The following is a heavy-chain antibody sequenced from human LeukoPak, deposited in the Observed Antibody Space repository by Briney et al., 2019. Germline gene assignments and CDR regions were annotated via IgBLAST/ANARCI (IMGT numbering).Heavy chain of an antibody. J-gene: IGHJ4*02. V-gene: IGHV3-23*01. D-gene: IGHD6-19*01. CDR3: ANGWLGRYFEN. Sequence: PGGSLRLSCAASGLTFSSFAMSWVRRAPGKGLEWISGISGTGDRTDYADSVKGRFTISRDNSKNTLYLQMNSLRVEDTAVYYCANGWLGRYFENWGQGTLVTVSS. CDR1: GLTFSSFA. CDR2: ISGTGDRT.